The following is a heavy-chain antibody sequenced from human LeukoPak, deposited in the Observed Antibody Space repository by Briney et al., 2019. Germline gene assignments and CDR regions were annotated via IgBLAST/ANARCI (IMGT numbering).Heavy chain of an antibody. CDR3: ARVRWERGAFDI. V-gene: IGHV3-48*04. CDR2: ISSSSSTI. J-gene: IGHJ3*02. D-gene: IGHD1-26*01. Sequence: GGSLRLSCAASGFTFSSYSMNWVRQAPGKGLEWVSYISSSSSTIYYADSVKGRFTISRDNAKNSLYLQMNSLRAEDTAVYYCARVRWERGAFDIWGQGAMVTVSS. CDR1: GFTFSSYS.